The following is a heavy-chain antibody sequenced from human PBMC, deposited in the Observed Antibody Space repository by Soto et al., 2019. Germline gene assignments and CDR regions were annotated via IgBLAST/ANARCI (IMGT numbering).Heavy chain of an antibody. CDR1: GGTFSSYA. J-gene: IGHJ4*02. Sequence: QVQLVQSGAEVKKPGSSVKVSCKASGGTFSSYAISWVRQAPGQGLEWMGGIIPIFGTANYAQKFQGRVTITADESTSTAYMELSSLRSEDTAVYYCARLRRPYCNSTSCYMGSGSGFDYWGQGTLVTVSS. V-gene: IGHV1-69*01. CDR3: ARLRRPYCNSTSCYMGSGSGFDY. CDR2: IIPIFGTA. D-gene: IGHD2-2*01.